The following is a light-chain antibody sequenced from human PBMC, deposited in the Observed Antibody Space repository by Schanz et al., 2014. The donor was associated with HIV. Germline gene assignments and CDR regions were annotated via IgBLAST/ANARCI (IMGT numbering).Light chain of an antibody. Sequence: QSALTQPASVSGSPGQSITISCTGTSSDVGGYNYVSWYQQHPGKAPKLMIYDVTDRPSGVSNRFSGSKSGNTASMTISGLQAEDEADYYCSSYAGSNHVVFGGGTKLTVL. CDR2: DVT. CDR3: SSYAGSNHVV. J-gene: IGLJ2*01. CDR1: SSDVGGYNY. V-gene: IGLV2-14*01.